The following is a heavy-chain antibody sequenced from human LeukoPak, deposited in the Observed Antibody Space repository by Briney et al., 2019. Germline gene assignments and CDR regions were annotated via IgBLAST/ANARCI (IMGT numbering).Heavy chain of an antibody. CDR3: ARVGYPFWSGYSYYYYYMDV. Sequence: ASVKVSCKASGYTFTSYDINWVRQATGQGLEWMGWMNPNSGNTGYAQKFQGRVTITRSTSISTAYMELSSLRSEDTAVYYCARVGYPFWSGYSYYYYYMDVWGKGTTVTVSS. CDR1: GYTFTSYD. J-gene: IGHJ6*03. CDR2: MNPNSGNT. V-gene: IGHV1-8*03. D-gene: IGHD3-3*01.